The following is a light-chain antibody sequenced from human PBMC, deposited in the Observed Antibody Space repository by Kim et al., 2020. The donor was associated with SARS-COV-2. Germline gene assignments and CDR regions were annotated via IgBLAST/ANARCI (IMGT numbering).Light chain of an antibody. J-gene: IGLJ3*02. CDR3: QAWDSNTAV. CDR2: QDI. V-gene: IGLV3-1*01. CDR1: KLGDKY. Sequence: SVSPEQTASITCSGDKLGDKYACWYQQRPGQSPVLFIYQDIKRPSGIPERFSGSNSGNTATLTISGTQAMDEADYYCQAWDSNTAVFGGGTQLTVL.